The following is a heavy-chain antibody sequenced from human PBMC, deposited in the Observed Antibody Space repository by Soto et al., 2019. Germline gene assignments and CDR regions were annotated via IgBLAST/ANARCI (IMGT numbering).Heavy chain of an antibody. D-gene: IGHD3-10*01. CDR1: GGSIDRSNYY. J-gene: IGHJ4*02. Sequence: QLQLQESGPGLVKPSETLSLTCNVSGGSIDRSNYYWDWFRQPPGKGLEWIGTTYYNGNAYYNPSLKSRVSMSVDTSKNQFSLKLVSVTAADTAVYYCARHFVAVVIKGWGYWGQGTLVTVSS. CDR2: TYYNGNA. V-gene: IGHV4-39*01. CDR3: ARHFVAVVIKGWGY.